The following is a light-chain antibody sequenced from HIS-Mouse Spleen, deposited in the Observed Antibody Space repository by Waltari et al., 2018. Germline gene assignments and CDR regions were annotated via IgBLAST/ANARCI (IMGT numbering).Light chain of an antibody. CDR2: RNN. Sequence: QSVLTQPPSASGTPGQRVTISCSGSSSTLGSNYVSWYQQLPGTAPKLIIYRNNQRPSGVPDRFSGSKSGTSASLAISGLRSEDEADYYCAAWDDSLSGPVFGGGTKLTVL. CDR1: SSTLGSNY. V-gene: IGLV1-47*01. J-gene: IGLJ3*02. CDR3: AAWDDSLSGPV.